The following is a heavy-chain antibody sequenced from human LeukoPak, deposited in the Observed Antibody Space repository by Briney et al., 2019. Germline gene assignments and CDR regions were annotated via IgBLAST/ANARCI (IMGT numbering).Heavy chain of an antibody. CDR1: GFSSYS. CDR2: ISSGSDYI. V-gene: IGHV3-21*01. Sequence: PGGSLRLSCAASGFSSYSLNWVRRAPGKGLEWVSSISSGSDYIYYADSVKGRFTISRDNAKNSLYLQMNSLRVEDTAIYYCARDPWGTHAYWGQGTLVTVSS. J-gene: IGHJ4*02. D-gene: IGHD3-16*01. CDR3: ARDPWGTHAY.